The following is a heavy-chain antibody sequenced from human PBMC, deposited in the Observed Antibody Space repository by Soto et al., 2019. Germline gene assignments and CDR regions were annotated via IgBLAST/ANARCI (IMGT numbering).Heavy chain of an antibody. J-gene: IGHJ6*02. CDR3: ARVTGWGSGWRNGYYYYGMYF. Sequence: HPGGSVRLSCAASGFTCSRYAMSWVRQAPGKGLEWVSAISGSGGSTYYADSVKGRFTISRDNSKNTLHLQMNSLRAEDTAVYYCARVTGWGSGWRNGYYYYGMYFRAQRTTEIVSS. D-gene: IGHD6-19*01. CDR2: ISGSGGST. CDR1: GFTCSRYA. V-gene: IGHV3-23*01.